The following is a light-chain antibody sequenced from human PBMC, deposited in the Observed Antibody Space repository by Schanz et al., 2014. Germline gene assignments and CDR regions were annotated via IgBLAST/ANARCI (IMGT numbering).Light chain of an antibody. Sequence: DIQMTQSPSSLSASVGDRVTLTCRASQSISSYLNWYQQKPGKAPKLLIYGASTLQIGVPSRFSGSGSGTDFTLAISSLQPEDFATYYCQQANSFPHTFGQGTKVEIK. CDR1: QSISSY. CDR2: GAS. CDR3: QQANSFPHT. V-gene: IGKV1-39*01. J-gene: IGKJ2*01.